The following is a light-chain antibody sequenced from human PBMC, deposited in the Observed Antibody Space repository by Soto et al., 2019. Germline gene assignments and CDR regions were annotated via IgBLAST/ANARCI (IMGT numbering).Light chain of an antibody. CDR2: GAS. CDR3: QQYGSSSYT. V-gene: IGKV3-20*01. J-gene: IGKJ2*01. CDR1: QSVSSSY. Sequence: EIVLTQSPGTLSLSPGERATLSCRASQSVSSSYLAWYQQKPCQAPRLLIYGASSRATAIPDRFSGSGSGTDFTLTISRLEPEDFAVYYCQQYGSSSYTFGPGTKLEIK.